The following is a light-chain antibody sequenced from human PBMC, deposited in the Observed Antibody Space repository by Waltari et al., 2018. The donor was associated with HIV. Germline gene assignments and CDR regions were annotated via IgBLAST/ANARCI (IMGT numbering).Light chain of an antibody. J-gene: IGLJ2*01. CDR2: DIN. CDR1: STDSRFYQY. Sequence: QSALTQPASVSGLLGQSINISCTGISTDSRFYQYVSWYQQYPGKIPRRIIFDINNPPSLVSVHFSGSTSGNSASLTFSGLQSGDEAHYYCASNRLDYTLLFGGGTKLTVL. V-gene: IGLV2-14*03. CDR3: ASNRLDYTLL.